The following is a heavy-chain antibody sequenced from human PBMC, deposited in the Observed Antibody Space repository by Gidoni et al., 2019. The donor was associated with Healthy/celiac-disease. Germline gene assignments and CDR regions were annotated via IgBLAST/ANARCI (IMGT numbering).Heavy chain of an antibody. CDR1: GFTVRAHY. CDR3: ARLREQLDALMGYFDL. CDR2: IYSGGST. J-gene: IGHJ2*01. D-gene: IGHD6-6*01. Sequence: EVQLVESGGGLIQPGGSLRLSCALSGFTVRAHYMSWVRQAPGKGLEWVSVIYSGGSTYYADSVKGRFTISRDNSKNTLYLQMNSLRAEDTAVYYCARLREQLDALMGYFDLWGRGTLVTVSS. V-gene: IGHV3-53*01.